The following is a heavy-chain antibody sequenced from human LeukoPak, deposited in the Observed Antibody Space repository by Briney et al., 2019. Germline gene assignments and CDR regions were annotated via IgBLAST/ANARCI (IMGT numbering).Heavy chain of an antibody. CDR1: GFTVSSNY. Sequence: GGSLRLSCAASGFTVSSNYMSWVRQAPGKGLEWVSAISGSGGSTYYADSVKGRFSISRDNSKNTLYLQMNSLRDEDTAVYYCANGAYCSSTSCYAGDYFDYWGQGTLVTVSS. V-gene: IGHV3-23*01. CDR3: ANGAYCSSTSCYAGDYFDY. J-gene: IGHJ4*02. CDR2: ISGSGGST. D-gene: IGHD2-2*01.